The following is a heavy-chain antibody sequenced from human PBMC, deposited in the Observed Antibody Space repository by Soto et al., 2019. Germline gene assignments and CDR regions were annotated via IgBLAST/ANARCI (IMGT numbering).Heavy chain of an antibody. Sequence: EVQLVESGGGLVQPGGSLRLSCAASGFTVSSNYMSWVRQAPGKGLEWVSVIYSGGSTYYADSVKGRFTISRHNSKNTLYLQMKSLRAEDTAVYYCARGGSTTYYYYMDVWGKGTTVTVSS. V-gene: IGHV3-53*04. CDR1: GFTVSSNY. CDR3: ARGGSTTYYYYMDV. J-gene: IGHJ6*03. D-gene: IGHD2-2*01. CDR2: IYSGGST.